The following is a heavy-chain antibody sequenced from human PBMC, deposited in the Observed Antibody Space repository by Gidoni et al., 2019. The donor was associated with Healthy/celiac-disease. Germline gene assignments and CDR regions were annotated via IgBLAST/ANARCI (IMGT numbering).Heavy chain of an antibody. CDR3: ARGEAVAGIVYFDY. CDR2: INHSGST. V-gene: IGHV4-34*01. Sequence: QVQLQQWGAGLLKPSETLSLTCAVYGRSFSGYYWSWIRQPPGKGLEWIGEINHSGSTNYNPSLKSRVTISVDTSKNQFSLKLSSVTAADTAVYYCARGEAVAGIVYFDYWGQGTLVTVSS. D-gene: IGHD6-19*01. J-gene: IGHJ4*02. CDR1: GRSFSGYY.